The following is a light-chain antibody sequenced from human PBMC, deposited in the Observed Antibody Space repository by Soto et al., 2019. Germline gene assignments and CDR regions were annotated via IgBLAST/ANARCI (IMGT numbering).Light chain of an antibody. CDR1: SSDVGDYNS. J-gene: IGLJ7*01. CDR2: DVS. Sequence: QSVLTQPRSVSGSPGQSVTVSCIGTSSDVGDYNSVSWYQQHPGKAPKLMIYDVSKRPSGVPDRFSGSKSGNTASLTISGLQAEDEAAYYCCSYVGSYSYVFGIGTQLTVL. CDR3: CSYVGSYSYV. V-gene: IGLV2-11*01.